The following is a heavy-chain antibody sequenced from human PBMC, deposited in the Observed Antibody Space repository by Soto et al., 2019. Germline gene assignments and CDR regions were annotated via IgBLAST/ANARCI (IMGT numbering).Heavy chain of an antibody. CDR2: IIPIFGTA. D-gene: IGHD6-13*01. J-gene: IGHJ5*02. CDR1: GGTFSSYA. CDR3: ASGGIAAAGTWFDP. Sequence: SVKVSCKASGGTFSSYAISWVRQAPGQGLEWMGGIIPIFGTANYAQKFQGRVTITADKSTSTAYMELSSLRSEDTAVYYCASGGIAAAGTWFDPWGQGTLVTVSS. V-gene: IGHV1-69*06.